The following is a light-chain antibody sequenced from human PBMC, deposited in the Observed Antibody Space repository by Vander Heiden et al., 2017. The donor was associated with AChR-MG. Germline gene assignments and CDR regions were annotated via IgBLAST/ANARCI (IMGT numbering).Light chain of an antibody. J-gene: IGLJ2*01. CDR2: DVY. CDR1: SDDVGGSNY. V-gene: IGLV2-14*03. Sequence: QSALTQPASVSGSPGQSITISCTGTSDDVGGSNYVSWYQPHPDQAPKLVIYDVYSRPSGVSHRFSGSKFGNTASLTISGLQPEDEADYFCSSYTTTITPVVFGGGTKLTVL. CDR3: SSYTTTITPVV.